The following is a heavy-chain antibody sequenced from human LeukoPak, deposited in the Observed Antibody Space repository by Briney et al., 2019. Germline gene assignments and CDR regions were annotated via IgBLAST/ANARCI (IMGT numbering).Heavy chain of an antibody. CDR1: GYTFTSYY. D-gene: IGHD3-22*01. CDR2: INPSGGST. J-gene: IGHJ4*02. V-gene: IGHV1-46*01. Sequence: ASVKVSCKASGYTFTSYYMHWVRQAPGQGLEWMGIINPSGGSTSYAQKFQGRVTMTRDTSTSTVYMELSSLRSEDTAVYYCAKNYYDSSGYPMVDYWGQGTLVTVSS. CDR3: AKNYYDSSGYPMVDY.